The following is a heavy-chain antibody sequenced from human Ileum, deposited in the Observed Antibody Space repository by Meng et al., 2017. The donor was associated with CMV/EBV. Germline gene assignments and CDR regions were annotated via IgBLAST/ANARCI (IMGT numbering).Heavy chain of an antibody. V-gene: IGHV4-30-4*01. J-gene: IGHJ4*02. Sequence: VRLHDSGPGLVKPSETRSLIFSFSGDSVTTGNSYWSWIRQAPGKDMEWIGYIYNSGKTACNPSLKSRVTISIDTSKNQFSLKLTSVTAADTAVYYCARGRVAQDYWGQGTLVTVSS. CDR3: ARGRVAQDY. CDR2: IYNSGKT. CDR1: GDSVTTGNSY.